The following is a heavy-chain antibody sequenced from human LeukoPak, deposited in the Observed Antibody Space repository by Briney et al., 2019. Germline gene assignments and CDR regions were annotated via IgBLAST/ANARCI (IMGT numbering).Heavy chain of an antibody. CDR1: VGSISSYY. CDR3: ARHGIVGATTFDY. D-gene: IGHD1-26*01. CDR2: IYYSGST. V-gene: IGHV4-59*08. J-gene: IGHJ4*02. Sequence: SETLSLTCTVSVGSISSYYWSWIRQPPGKGLECIGYIYYSGSTNYNPSLTSRVTISLDTSKNQFSLKLSSVTAADTAVYYCARHGIVGATTFDYWGQGTLVTVSS.